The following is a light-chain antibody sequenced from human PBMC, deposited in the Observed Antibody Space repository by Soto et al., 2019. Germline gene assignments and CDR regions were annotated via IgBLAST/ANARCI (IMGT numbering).Light chain of an antibody. J-gene: IGLJ1*01. CDR3: SSYTSISTYV. Sequence: QSALTQPASVSGSLGQSITIFCTGTSSDVGGYNYVSWYQQHPGKAPKVIIYEVSNRPSGVSNRFFASKSGNTASLTIFGLQPEDEADYYCSSYTSISTYVFGTGTKVTVL. CDR2: EVS. CDR1: SSDVGGYNY. V-gene: IGLV2-14*01.